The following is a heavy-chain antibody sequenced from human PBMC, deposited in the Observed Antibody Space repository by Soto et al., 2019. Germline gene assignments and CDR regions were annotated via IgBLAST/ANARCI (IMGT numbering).Heavy chain of an antibody. D-gene: IGHD3-10*01. CDR2: IYHRGNT. CDR1: GGSISSSNW. CDR3: ARRWGEGRVDY. V-gene: IGHV4-4*02. J-gene: IGHJ4*02. Sequence: QVQLQESGPGLVKPSGTLSLTCAVSGGSISSSNWWSWVRQPPGKGLEWIGEIYHRGNTNYNPSRKSRVTMAVDKATNQFSLKLRSVNAADTAVYYCARRWGEGRVDYWGQGTLVTVSS.